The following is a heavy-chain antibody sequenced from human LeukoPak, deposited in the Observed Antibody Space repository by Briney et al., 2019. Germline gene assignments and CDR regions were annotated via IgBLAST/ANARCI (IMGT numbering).Heavy chain of an antibody. CDR3: ASLATMVRGENAFDI. Sequence: ASLKLSCTASGYSFTGYYMHWVRQAPGQGLGWMGWINPNSGGTNYAQKFQGRVTMTRDTSISTTYMELSRLRSDDTAVYYCASLATMVRGENAFDIWGQGTMVTVSS. V-gene: IGHV1-2*02. CDR1: GYSFTGYY. J-gene: IGHJ3*02. CDR2: INPNSGGT. D-gene: IGHD3-10*01.